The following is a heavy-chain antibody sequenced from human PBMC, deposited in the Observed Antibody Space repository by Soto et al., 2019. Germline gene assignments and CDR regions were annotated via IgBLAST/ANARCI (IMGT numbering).Heavy chain of an antibody. V-gene: IGHV4-39*01. D-gene: IGHD6-13*01. CDR3: TPYSSSRGWFDP. CDR2: INYSGTT. J-gene: IGHJ5*02. Sequence: QLQLQESGPGLVKPSETLSLTCTVSGGSISSNSYYWGWIRQPPGKGLEWIGSINYSGTTYYNPSLRSRVTISVDTSKNQFSLKLSSVTAADTAVYYCTPYSSSRGWFDPWGQGTLVTVSS. CDR1: GGSISSNSYY.